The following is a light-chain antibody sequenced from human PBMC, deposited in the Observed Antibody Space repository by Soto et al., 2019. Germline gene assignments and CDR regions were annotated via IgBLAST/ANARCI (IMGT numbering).Light chain of an antibody. CDR3: QQSYSTPRT. V-gene: IGKV1-5*01. Sequence: DIQMTQSPSTLSASVGDRVTITCRASQSISSWLAWFQQKPGKAPKLLMYDASSLESGVPSRFSGSGSGADFTLTISSLQPEDFATYYCQQSYSTPRTFGQGTKVDIK. J-gene: IGKJ1*01. CDR2: DAS. CDR1: QSISSW.